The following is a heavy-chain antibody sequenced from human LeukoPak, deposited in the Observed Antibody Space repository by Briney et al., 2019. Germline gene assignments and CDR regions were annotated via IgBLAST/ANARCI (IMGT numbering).Heavy chain of an antibody. CDR1: GYSFTTFW. J-gene: IGHJ6*02. CDR3: ARQGYNSMEV. V-gene: IGHV5-51*01. CDR2: IYAGDSDT. D-gene: IGHD5-24*01. Sequence: GESLKISCKGSGYSFTTFWIDWVRQMPGEGLEWMGIIYAGDSDTRYSPSFQGQVTISVDKSISTAFLQWNSLKASDTAMYYCARQGYNSMEVWGQGTAVTVSS.